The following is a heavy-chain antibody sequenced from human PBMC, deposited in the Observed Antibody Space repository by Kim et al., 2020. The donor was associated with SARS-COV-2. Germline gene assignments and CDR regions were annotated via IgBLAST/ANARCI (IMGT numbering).Heavy chain of an antibody. Sequence: GGSLRLSCAASGFTFSSYAMSWVRQAPGKGLEWVSVIYSGGSSTYYADSVKGRFTISRDNSKNTLYLQMNSLRAEDTAVYYCAKDRVRGSVTVNFDYWGQGTLVTVSS. J-gene: IGHJ4*02. CDR2: IYSGGSST. D-gene: IGHD3-10*01. CDR1: GFTFSSYA. CDR3: AKDRVRGSVTVNFDY. V-gene: IGHV3-23*03.